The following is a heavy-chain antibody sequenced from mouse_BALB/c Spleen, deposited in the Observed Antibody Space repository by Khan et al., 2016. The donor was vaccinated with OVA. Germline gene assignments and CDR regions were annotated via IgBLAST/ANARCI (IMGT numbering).Heavy chain of an antibody. V-gene: IGHV5-6*01. CDR3: ATHLTGSFAY. CDR1: GFTFSPYS. D-gene: IGHD4-1*01. J-gene: IGHJ3*01. Sequence: EVELVESGGDLVKSGGSLKLSCAASGFTFSPYSMSWVRQTPDKRLEWVATISSDGDYTYYPDSVKGRFNISRDNAKNTLYLQMSTLKSGDTAMYYCATHLTGSFAYWGQGTLVTVSA. CDR2: ISSDGDYT.